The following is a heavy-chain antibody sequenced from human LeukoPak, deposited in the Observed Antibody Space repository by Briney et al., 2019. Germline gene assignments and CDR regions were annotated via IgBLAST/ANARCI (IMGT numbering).Heavy chain of an antibody. V-gene: IGHV3-74*01. D-gene: IGHD2-2*01. CDR2: INIDGSKT. J-gene: IGHJ4*02. CDR1: GFTFSTYW. CDR3: AREGYCSTIKCYAGGGGSDY. Sequence: GGSLTLSCAASGFTFSTYWIHWVRQVPGKGLVWVSRINIDGSKTGYADPVKGRFTISRDNAKNTLYLQMNSLRAETTAVYYCAREGYCSTIKCYAGGGGSDYWGQGILVTVSS.